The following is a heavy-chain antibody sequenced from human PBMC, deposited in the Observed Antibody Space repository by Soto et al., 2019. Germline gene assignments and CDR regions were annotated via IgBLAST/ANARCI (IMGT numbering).Heavy chain of an antibody. CDR1: GFSLTTSGVG. Sequence: SGPTLVNPTQTLTLTCTFSGFSLTTSGVGVGWIRQPPGKALEWLALIFWNDDERYSPSLKSRLTITKDTSKNQVVLTMTNMDPVDTATYYCAHSQMFYDFWSGYYSNYYYGMDVWGQGTTVTVSS. CDR2: IFWNDDE. J-gene: IGHJ6*02. V-gene: IGHV2-5*01. D-gene: IGHD3-3*01. CDR3: AHSQMFYDFWSGYYSNYYYGMDV.